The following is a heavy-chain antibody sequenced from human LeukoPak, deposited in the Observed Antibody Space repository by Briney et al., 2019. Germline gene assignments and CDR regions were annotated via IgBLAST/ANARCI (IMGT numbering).Heavy chain of an antibody. V-gene: IGHV4-39*07. CDR2: IYYSGST. CDR3: ARALDIPPAYYMDV. CDR1: GGSISSSSYY. D-gene: IGHD3-9*01. J-gene: IGHJ6*03. Sequence: KPSETLSLTCTVSGGSISSSSYYWGWIRQPPGKGLEWIGSIYYSGSTYYNPSLKSRVTISVDTSKNQFSLKLSSVTAADTAVYYCARALDIPPAYYMDVWGKGTTVTVSS.